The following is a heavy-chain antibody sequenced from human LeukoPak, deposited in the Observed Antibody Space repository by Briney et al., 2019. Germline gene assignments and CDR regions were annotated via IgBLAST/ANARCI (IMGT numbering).Heavy chain of an antibody. CDR3: AKDRYGPGYYYDSSGSATSDDY. CDR2: ISGSAGST. CDR1: GFTFSSYA. D-gene: IGHD3-22*01. Sequence: AGGSLRLSCAASGFTFSSYAMSGVRQAPGKGLEWGAAISGSAGSTCYADSVKGRFTISRDNSKNKLSLPTNSLRAADTAVYSCAKDRYGPGYYYDSSGSATSDDYWGQGTLVPVSS. V-gene: IGHV3-23*01. J-gene: IGHJ4*02.